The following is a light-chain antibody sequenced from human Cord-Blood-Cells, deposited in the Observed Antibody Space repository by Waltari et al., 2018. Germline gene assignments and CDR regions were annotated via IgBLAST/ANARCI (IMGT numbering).Light chain of an antibody. CDR3: QAWDSSTVV. J-gene: IGLJ2*01. CDR2: QDS. Sequence: SYQLTQPPSLSVSAGQTASLTCPGDNLAANYPSRYQRQPGQSPLLGIYQDSRRPSGIPRRFSGSNAGNTAARTSGGTQAMDEADYFCQAWDSSTVVFGGGTKLTVL. CDR1: NLAANY. V-gene: IGLV3-1*01.